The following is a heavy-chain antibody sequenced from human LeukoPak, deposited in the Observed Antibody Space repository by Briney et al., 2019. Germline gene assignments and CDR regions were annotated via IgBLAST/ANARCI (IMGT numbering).Heavy chain of an antibody. Sequence: SETLSLTCTVSGGSLSSSSHYWSWIRQPPGKGLEWIGYIYYSGSTNYHPSLKSRVTISVDTSKNQFSLKLSSVTAADTAVYYCARHVYSSSWLSFDYWGQGTLVTVSS. J-gene: IGHJ4*02. V-gene: IGHV4-61*01. CDR1: GGSLSSSSHY. D-gene: IGHD6-13*01. CDR2: IYYSGST. CDR3: ARHVYSSSWLSFDY.